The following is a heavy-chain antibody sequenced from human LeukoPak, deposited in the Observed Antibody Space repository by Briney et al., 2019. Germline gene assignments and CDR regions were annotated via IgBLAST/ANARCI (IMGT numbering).Heavy chain of an antibody. V-gene: IGHV1-2*02. CDR2: INPNSGGT. CDR1: GYTFTGYY. J-gene: IGHJ4*02. D-gene: IGHD3-22*01. CDR3: ARDNRNSLGSSMFSYDSSGYPDY. Sequence: EASVKVSCKASGYTFTGYYMHWVRQAPGQGLEWMGWINPNSGGTNYAQKFQGRVTMTRDTSISTAYMELSRLRSDDTAVYYCARDNRNSLGSSMFSYDSSGYPDYWGQGTLVTVSS.